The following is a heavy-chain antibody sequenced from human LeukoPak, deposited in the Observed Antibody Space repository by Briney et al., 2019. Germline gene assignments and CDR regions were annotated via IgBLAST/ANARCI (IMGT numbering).Heavy chain of an antibody. CDR3: ARDGPYSGSYYDAFDI. D-gene: IGHD1-26*01. CDR1: GGTFSSYA. CDR2: IIPIFGTA. Sequence: SVKVSCKASGGTFSSYAISWVRQAPGQGLEWMGGIIPIFGTANYAQKFQGRVTITADEPTSTAYMELSSLRSEDTAVYYCARDGPYSGSYYDAFDIWGQGTMVTVSS. J-gene: IGHJ3*02. V-gene: IGHV1-69*13.